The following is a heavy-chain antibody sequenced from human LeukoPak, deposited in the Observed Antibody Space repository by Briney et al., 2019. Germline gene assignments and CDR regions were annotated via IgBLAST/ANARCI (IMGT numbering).Heavy chain of an antibody. CDR2: IYYSGST. V-gene: IGHV4-59*01. J-gene: IGHJ4*02. CDR1: GGSISSYY. Sequence: SETLSLTCTDSGGSISSYYWSWIRQPPGKGLEWIGYIYYSGSTNYNPSLKSRVTISVDTSKNQFSLKLSSVTAADTAVYYCARSPRLYYYDSSGYPFDYWGQGTLVTVSS. CDR3: ARSPRLYYYDSSGYPFDY. D-gene: IGHD3-22*01.